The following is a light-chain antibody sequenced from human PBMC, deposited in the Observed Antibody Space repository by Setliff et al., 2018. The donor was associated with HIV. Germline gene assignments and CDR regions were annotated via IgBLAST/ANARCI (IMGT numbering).Light chain of an antibody. CDR2: DVS. CDR1: SSDVGAYYY. J-gene: IGLJ1*01. CDR3: SSYTSTSTPYV. V-gene: IGLV2-14*03. Sequence: QSVLAQPASVYGSPGQSVTISCTGTSSDVGAYYYVSWYQQHPAKAPKLILYDVSNRPSGVSNRFSGSKSGNTASLTISGLQAEDEADYYCSSYTSTSTPYVFGTGTKVTVL.